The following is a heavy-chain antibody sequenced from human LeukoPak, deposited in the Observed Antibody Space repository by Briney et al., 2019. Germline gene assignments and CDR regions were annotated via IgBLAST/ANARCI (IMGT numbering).Heavy chain of an antibody. D-gene: IGHD6-6*01. CDR1: GGSISSGSYY. CDR2: IYTSGST. V-gene: IGHV4-61*02. J-gene: IGHJ4*02. Sequence: PSETLSLTFTVSGGSISSGSYYWSWIRQPAGKGLEWIGRIYTSGSTNYNPSLKSRVTISVDTSKNQFSLKLSSVTAADTAVYYCAREYSSSSVSFDYWGQGTLVTVSS. CDR3: AREYSSSSVSFDY.